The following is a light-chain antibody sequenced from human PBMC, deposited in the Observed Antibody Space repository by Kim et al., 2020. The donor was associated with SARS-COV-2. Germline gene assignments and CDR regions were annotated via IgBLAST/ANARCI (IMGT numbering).Light chain of an antibody. CDR3: GTWDSSLSAVV. V-gene: IGLV1-51*01. CDR1: SSNIGNNY. CDR2: DNN. J-gene: IGLJ2*01. Sequence: LTQPPSVSAAPGQKVTISCSGSSSNIGNNYVSWYQQLPGTAPKLLIYDNNKRPSGIPDRFSGSKSGTSATLGITGLQTWDEADYYCGTWDSSLSAVVFGGGTKLTVL.